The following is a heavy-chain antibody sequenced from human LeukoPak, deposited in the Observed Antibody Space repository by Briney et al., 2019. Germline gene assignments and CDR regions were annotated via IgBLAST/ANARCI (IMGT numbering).Heavy chain of an antibody. CDR3: ARDSPPGGWIDAFDI. CDR2: IYYSGST. CDR1: GGSISSYY. D-gene: IGHD6-19*01. V-gene: IGHV4-59*01. J-gene: IGHJ3*02. Sequence: SETLSLTCTVSGGSISSYYWSWIRQPPGKGLEWIGYIYYSGSTNYNPSLKSRVTISVDTSKNQFSLKLSSVTAADTAVYYCARDSPPGGWIDAFDIWGQGTMVTVSS.